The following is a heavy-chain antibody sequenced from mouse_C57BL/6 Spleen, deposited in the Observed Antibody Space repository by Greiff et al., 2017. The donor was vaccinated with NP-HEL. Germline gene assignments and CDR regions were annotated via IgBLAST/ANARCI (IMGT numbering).Heavy chain of an antibody. V-gene: IGHV7-3*01. CDR3: ARYSYYGSSYYFDY. J-gene: IGHJ2*01. CDR1: GFTFTDYY. Sequence: LGKPGGSLSLSCAASGFTFTDYYMSWVRQPPGKALEWLGFISHKANGYTTEYSASVKGRFTISRDNSQSILYLQMNALRAEDSATYYCARYSYYGSSYYFDYWGQGTTLTVSS. CDR2: ISHKANGYTT. D-gene: IGHD1-1*01.